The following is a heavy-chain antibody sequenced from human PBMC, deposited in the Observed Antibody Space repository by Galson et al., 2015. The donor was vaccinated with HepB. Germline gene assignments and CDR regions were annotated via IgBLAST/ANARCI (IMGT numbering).Heavy chain of an antibody. CDR2: ISGSGGST. V-gene: IGHV3-23*01. CDR3: AKEGPNLVVPAAIPYYFDY. J-gene: IGHJ4*01. CDR1: GFTFSSYA. D-gene: IGHD2-2*02. Sequence: SLRLSCAASGFTFSSYAMSWVRQAPGKGLEWVSAISGSGGSTYYADSVKGRFTISRDNSKNTLYLQMNSLRAEDTAVYYCAKEGPNLVVPAAIPYYFDYWGHGTLVTVSS.